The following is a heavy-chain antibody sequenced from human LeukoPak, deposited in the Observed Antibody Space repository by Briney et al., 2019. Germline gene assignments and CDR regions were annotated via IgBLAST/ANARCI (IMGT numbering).Heavy chain of an antibody. D-gene: IGHD3-22*01. CDR2: ISYDGNNK. CDR3: AKDLLTGRGYNWFDP. Sequence: GGSLRLSCAASGFTFSSYDMHWVRQAPGKGLEWVAVISYDGNNKYYADSVKGRFTISRDNSKNTPYLQMNSLRAEDTAVYYCAKDLLTGRGYNWFDPWGQGTLVTVSS. V-gene: IGHV3-30*18. CDR1: GFTFSSYD. J-gene: IGHJ5*02.